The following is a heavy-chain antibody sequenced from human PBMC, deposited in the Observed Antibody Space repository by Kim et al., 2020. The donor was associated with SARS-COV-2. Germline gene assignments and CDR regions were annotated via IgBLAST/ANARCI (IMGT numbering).Heavy chain of an antibody. V-gene: IGHV3-11*05. CDR3: ARGREEATAVYYIDC. CDR1: GFTFNYYY. J-gene: IGHJ4*01. Sequence: GGSLRLSCAASGFTFNYYYMSWIRQAPGKGREWLSYISSSTSYTNYADSVKGRFTISRANATNSMYLQMNSLRAEATAVYYCARGREEATAVYYIDCWG. D-gene: IGHD6-19*01. CDR2: ISSSTSYT.